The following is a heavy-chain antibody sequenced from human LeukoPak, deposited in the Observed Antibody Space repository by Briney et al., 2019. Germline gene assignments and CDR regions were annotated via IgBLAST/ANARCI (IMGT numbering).Heavy chain of an antibody. J-gene: IGHJ4*02. D-gene: IGHD2-2*01. CDR3: ARAIVVVPAALYYFDY. Sequence: ASVKVSCKASGGTFSSYAISWVRQAPGQGLEWMGRIIPILGIANYAQKFQGRVTITADKSTSTAYMELSSLRSDDTAVYYCARAIVVVPAALYYFDYWGQGTLVTVSS. CDR2: IIPILGIA. CDR1: GGTFSSYA. V-gene: IGHV1-69*04.